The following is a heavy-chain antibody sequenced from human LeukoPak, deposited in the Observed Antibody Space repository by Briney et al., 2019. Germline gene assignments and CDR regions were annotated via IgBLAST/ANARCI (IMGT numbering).Heavy chain of an antibody. D-gene: IGHD3-9*01. V-gene: IGHV1-8*01. Sequence: GASVKVSCKASGYTFTSYDINWVRQATGQGLEWTGWMNPNSGNTGYAQKFQGRVTMTRNTSISTAYMELSSLRSEDTAVYYCARDFPYYDILTGYRNYYYGMDVWGQGTTVTVSS. CDR1: GYTFTSYD. J-gene: IGHJ6*02. CDR2: MNPNSGNT. CDR3: ARDFPYYDILTGYRNYYYGMDV.